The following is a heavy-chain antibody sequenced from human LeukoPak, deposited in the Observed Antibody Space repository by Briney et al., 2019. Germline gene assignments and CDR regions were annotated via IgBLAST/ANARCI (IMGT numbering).Heavy chain of an antibody. CDR2: IKQDGSEK. CDR3: ARALIVVVPAAIIYYYYGMDV. D-gene: IGHD2-2*02. Sequence: GGSLRLSCAASGFTFSSYSMSWVRQAPGKGLEWVANIKQDGSEKYYVDSVKGRFTISRDNAKNSLYLQMNSLRAEDTAVYYCARALIVVVPAAIIYYYYGMDVWGQGTTVTVSS. V-gene: IGHV3-7*03. CDR1: GFTFSSYS. J-gene: IGHJ6*02.